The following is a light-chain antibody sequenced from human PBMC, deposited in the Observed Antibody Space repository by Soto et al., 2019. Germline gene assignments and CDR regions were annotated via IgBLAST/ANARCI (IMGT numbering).Light chain of an antibody. CDR3: KPYGSSMWT. Sequence: EIVLTQSPGTLSLSPGERATLSCRASQSVSSSYLAWYQQKPGQAPRLLIYGASGRSTGIPDRFSGSGSGTDFTLTISTLVQEDIAVYSCKPYGSSMWT. J-gene: IGKJ1*01. CDR2: GAS. CDR1: QSVSSSY. V-gene: IGKV3-20*01.